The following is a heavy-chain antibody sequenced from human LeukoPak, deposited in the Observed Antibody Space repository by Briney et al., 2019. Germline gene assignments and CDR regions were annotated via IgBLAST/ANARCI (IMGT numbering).Heavy chain of an antibody. Sequence: GGSLRLSCEGSAFIFSGHWMNWVRQTPGKGLEWVASIKEDGSERQYVDSVKGRFSISRDNTKGSLFLQLNSLRAEDTAVYYCARGSPEGVTVAGYGYWGQGTLVTVSS. CDR2: IKEDGSER. CDR1: AFIFSGHW. D-gene: IGHD6-19*01. V-gene: IGHV3-7*03. J-gene: IGHJ4*02. CDR3: ARGSPEGVTVAGYGY.